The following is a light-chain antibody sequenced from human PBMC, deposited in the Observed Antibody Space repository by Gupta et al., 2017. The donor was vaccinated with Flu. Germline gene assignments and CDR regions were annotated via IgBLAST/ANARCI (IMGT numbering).Light chain of an antibody. CDR2: GAS. J-gene: IGKJ2*01. CDR3: QQYCSSPQT. V-gene: IGKV3-20*01. Sequence: EIVLTQSPRTLSLSPGERATLTCGASQSVRSNYLAWYQQKPGQPPRLLIYGASTRATGVPDRFSGSGSGTEFTLTVTRLEPEDFAVYYCQQYCSSPQTFGQGTKLEIK. CDR1: QSVRSNY.